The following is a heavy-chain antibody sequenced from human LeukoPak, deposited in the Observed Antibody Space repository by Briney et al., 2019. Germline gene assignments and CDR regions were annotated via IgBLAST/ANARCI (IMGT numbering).Heavy chain of an antibody. J-gene: IGHJ5*02. V-gene: IGHV1-8*03. Sequence: ASVKVSCKASGYTFTSYDINWVRQATGQGLEWMGWMNPNSGNTGYAQKFQGRVTITRNTSISTAYMELSSLRSEDTAVYYCARVSRRITIFGVVISRWFGPWGQGTLVTVSS. CDR1: GYTFTSYD. D-gene: IGHD3-3*01. CDR2: MNPNSGNT. CDR3: ARVSRRITIFGVVISRWFGP.